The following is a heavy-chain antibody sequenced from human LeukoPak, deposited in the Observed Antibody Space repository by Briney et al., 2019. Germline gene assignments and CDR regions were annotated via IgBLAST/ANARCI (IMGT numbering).Heavy chain of an antibody. CDR3: AREVVRYYYYDSSGYYPTHFDY. CDR2: IYTSGGT. D-gene: IGHD3-22*01. J-gene: IGHJ4*02. Sequence: SQTLSLTCTVSGGSISSGSYYWSWIRQPAGKGLEWIGRIYTSGGTNYNPSLKSRVTISVDTSKNQFSLKLSSVTAADTAVYYCAREVVRYYYYDSSGYYPTHFDYWGQGTLVTVSS. V-gene: IGHV4-61*02. CDR1: GGSISSGSYY.